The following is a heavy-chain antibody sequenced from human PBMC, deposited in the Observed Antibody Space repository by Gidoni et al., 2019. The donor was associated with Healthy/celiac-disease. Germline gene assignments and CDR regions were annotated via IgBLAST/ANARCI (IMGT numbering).Heavy chain of an antibody. CDR1: GFTFSSNA. J-gene: IGHJ6*02. Sequence: QVQLVESGGGVVQPGRSLRLPCAASGFTFSSNAMHWVRQAPGKGLEWVAVISYDGSNKYYADSVKGRFTISRDNSKNTLYLQMNSLRAEDTAVYYCAREGAVAATSYYYGMDVWGQGTTVTVSS. D-gene: IGHD6-19*01. CDR3: AREGAVAATSYYYGMDV. CDR2: ISYDGSNK. V-gene: IGHV3-30-3*01.